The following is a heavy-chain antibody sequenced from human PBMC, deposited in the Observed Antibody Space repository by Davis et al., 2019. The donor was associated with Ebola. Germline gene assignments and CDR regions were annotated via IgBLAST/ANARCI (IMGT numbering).Heavy chain of an antibody. D-gene: IGHD4-17*01. J-gene: IGHJ5*02. CDR2: IYHSGST. V-gene: IGHV4-4*02. CDR1: GGSISSSNW. Sequence: SETLSLTCAVSGGSISSSNWWSWVRQPPGKGLEWGGEIYHSGSTNYNPSLTSRVTISVDTSKNQFSLKLSSVTAADTAVYYCAREQSTVTTSWFDPWGQGTLVTVSS. CDR3: AREQSTVTTSWFDP.